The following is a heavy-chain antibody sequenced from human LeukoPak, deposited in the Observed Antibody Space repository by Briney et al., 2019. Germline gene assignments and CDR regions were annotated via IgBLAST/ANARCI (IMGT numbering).Heavy chain of an antibody. CDR1: GGSISNYY. D-gene: IGHD1-26*01. CDR2: IYTSGST. V-gene: IGHV4-4*07. Sequence: PSETLSLTCTVSGGSISNYYWSWIRQPAGKGLEWIGRIYTSGSTNYNPSLKSRVTISVDKSKNQFSLKLSSVTAADTAVYHCARGGSGSSASFDCWGQGTLDTVSS. J-gene: IGHJ4*02. CDR3: ARGGSGSSASFDC.